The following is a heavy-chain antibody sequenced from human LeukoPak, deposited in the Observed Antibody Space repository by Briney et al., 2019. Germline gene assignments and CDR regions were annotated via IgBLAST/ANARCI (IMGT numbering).Heavy chain of an antibody. CDR3: ARDRYSGSGERFDH. V-gene: IGHV1-2*02. Sequence: ASVKVSCKASGYTFTGYYMHWVRQAPGQGLEWMGWINPNSGGTKYAQKFQGRVTMTTDTSITTAYMEVNRLRSDDTAVYYCARDRYSGSGERFDHWGQGTLVIVSS. D-gene: IGHD5-12*01. CDR2: INPNSGGT. J-gene: IGHJ4*02. CDR1: GYTFTGYY.